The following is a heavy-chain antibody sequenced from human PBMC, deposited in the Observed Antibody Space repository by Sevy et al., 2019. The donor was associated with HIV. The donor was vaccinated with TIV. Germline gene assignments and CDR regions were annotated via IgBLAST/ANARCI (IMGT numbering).Heavy chain of an antibody. Sequence: GGSLRLSCAASGFTFSSYAMHWVRQAPGKGLEWVAVISYDGSNKYYADSVKGRFTISGDNSKNTLYLQMNSLRAEDTAVYYCARDEGIAAAGYFDYWGQGTLVTVSS. D-gene: IGHD6-13*01. CDR1: GFTFSSYA. CDR3: ARDEGIAAAGYFDY. J-gene: IGHJ4*02. CDR2: ISYDGSNK. V-gene: IGHV3-30-3*01.